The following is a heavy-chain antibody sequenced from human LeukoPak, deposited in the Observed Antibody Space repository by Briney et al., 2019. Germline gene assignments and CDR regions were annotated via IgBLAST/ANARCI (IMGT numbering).Heavy chain of an antibody. Sequence: SVKVSCKASGGTFSSYAISWVRQAPGQGLEWMGGIIPIFGTANYAQKFQGRVTITTDESTSTAYMELSSLRSEDTAVYYCARGNWIYASVRFDPWGQGTLVTVSS. J-gene: IGHJ5*02. CDR3: ARGNWIYASVRFDP. CDR1: GGTFSSYA. CDR2: IIPIFGTA. V-gene: IGHV1-69*05. D-gene: IGHD1-7*01.